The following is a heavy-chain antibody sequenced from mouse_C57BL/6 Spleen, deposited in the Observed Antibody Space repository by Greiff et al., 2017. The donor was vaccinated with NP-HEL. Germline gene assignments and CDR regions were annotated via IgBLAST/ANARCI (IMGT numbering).Heavy chain of an antibody. D-gene: IGHD2-3*01. J-gene: IGHJ4*01. Sequence: QVQLQQPGAELVKPGASVKMSCKASGYTFTSYWITWVKQRPGQGLEWIGDIYPGSGSTNYNEKFKSKATLTVDTSSSTAYMQLSSLTSEDSAVYYCAREDDGYSSYAMDYWGQGTSVTVSS. CDR1: GYTFTSYW. V-gene: IGHV1-55*01. CDR3: AREDDGYSSYAMDY. CDR2: IYPGSGST.